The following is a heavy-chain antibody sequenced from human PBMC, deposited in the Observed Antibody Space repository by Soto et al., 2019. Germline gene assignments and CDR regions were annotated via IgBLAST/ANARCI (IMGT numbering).Heavy chain of an antibody. Sequence: QVQLVESGGGVVQPGRSLRLSCAASGFTFSSYAMHWVRQAPGKGLEWVAVISYDGSNKYYADSVKGRFTISRDNSKNTLYLQMNSLRAEDTAVYYCARERDSYFDYWGQGTLVTVSS. CDR2: ISYDGSNK. V-gene: IGHV3-30-3*01. CDR3: ARERDSYFDY. CDR1: GFTFSSYA. J-gene: IGHJ4*02.